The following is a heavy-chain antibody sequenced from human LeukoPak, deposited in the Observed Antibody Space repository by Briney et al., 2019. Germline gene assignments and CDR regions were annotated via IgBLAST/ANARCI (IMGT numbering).Heavy chain of an antibody. Sequence: SETLSLTCTVSGGSISSYYWSWIRQPPGKGLEWIGYIYSSGSTNYNPSLKSRVTISVDTSKNQFSLKLSSVTAADTAVYYCARQNLLNYYDSSGYYYSPLFSRWFDPWGQGTLVTVSS. V-gene: IGHV4-4*09. J-gene: IGHJ5*02. CDR3: ARQNLLNYYDSSGYYYSPLFSRWFDP. D-gene: IGHD3-22*01. CDR2: IYSSGST. CDR1: GGSISSYY.